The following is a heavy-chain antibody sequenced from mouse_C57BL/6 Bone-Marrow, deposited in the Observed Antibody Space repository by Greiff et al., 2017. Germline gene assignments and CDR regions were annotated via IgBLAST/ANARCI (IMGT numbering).Heavy chain of an antibody. V-gene: IGHV1-75*01. CDR1: GYTFTDYD. CDR2: ICPGSGST. CDR3: ARWGYYDAMDY. Sequence: QVQLQQSGPELVRPGASVTLSCKASGYTFTDYDINWVKQRPGQGLEWIGGICPGSGSTDYNEKFKGKATLTVDKSSSTAYMWLRSLTSEDSAVYFCARWGYYDAMDYWGQGTSVTVSS. J-gene: IGHJ4*01. D-gene: IGHD3-1*01.